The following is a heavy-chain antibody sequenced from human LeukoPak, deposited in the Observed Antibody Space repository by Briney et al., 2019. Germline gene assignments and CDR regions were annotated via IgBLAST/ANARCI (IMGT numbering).Heavy chain of an antibody. V-gene: IGHV4-39*01. D-gene: IGHD3-22*01. CDR1: GGSISSSSYY. CDR3: ARYYYDSSGYLARRAADAFDI. Sequence: SETLSLTCTVSGGSISSSSYYWGWIRQPPGKGLEWIGSIYYSGSTYYNPSLKSRVTISVDTSKNQFSLKLSSVTAADTAVYYCARYYYDSSGYLARRAADAFDIWGQETMVTVSS. CDR2: IYYSGST. J-gene: IGHJ3*02.